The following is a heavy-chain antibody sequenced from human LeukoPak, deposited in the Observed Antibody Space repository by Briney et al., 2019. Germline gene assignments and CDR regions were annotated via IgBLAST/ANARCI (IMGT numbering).Heavy chain of an antibody. J-gene: IGHJ4*02. D-gene: IGHD3-10*01. CDR3: ARDHLLWFGEPKGVVDY. V-gene: IGHV3-7*01. Sequence: PGGSLTLSCAASGFTFSSYWMTWVCQAPGKGLEWVANIKQDGNEKYYVDSVKGRFTISRDNAKNSLYLQMNSLRGEDTAVYYCARDHLLWFGEPKGVVDYWGQGTLVTVSS. CDR1: GFTFSSYW. CDR2: IKQDGNEK.